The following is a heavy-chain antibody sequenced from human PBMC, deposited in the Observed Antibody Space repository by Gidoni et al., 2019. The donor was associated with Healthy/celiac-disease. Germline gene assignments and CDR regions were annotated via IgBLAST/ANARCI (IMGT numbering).Heavy chain of an antibody. CDR3: ARVGGIQPFDY. Sequence: QVQLVQSGAEVKKPGASVTVSCKASGYTFTSYYMHWVRQAPGQGLEWMGIINPSGGSTSYAQKFQGRVTMTRETSTSTVYMELSSLRSEDTAVYYCARVGGIQPFDYWGQGTLVTVSS. CDR1: GYTFTSYY. CDR2: INPSGGST. V-gene: IGHV1-46*01. J-gene: IGHJ4*02. D-gene: IGHD5-18*01.